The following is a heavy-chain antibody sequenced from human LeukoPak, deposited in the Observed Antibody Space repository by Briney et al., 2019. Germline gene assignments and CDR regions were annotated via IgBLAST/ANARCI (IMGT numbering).Heavy chain of an antibody. CDR2: IYYIGST. CDR1: GYSISSGYY. V-gene: IGHV4-61*01. J-gene: IGHJ5*02. Sequence: SETLSLTCTVSGYSISSGYYWNWIRQPPGKALEWIGYIYYIGSTNYNPSLKSRVTISVDTSKNQFSLQLRSVTAADTAVYYCARSRYDLWSGYQVNWFDPWGQGTLVTVFS. D-gene: IGHD3-3*01. CDR3: ARSRYDLWSGYQVNWFDP.